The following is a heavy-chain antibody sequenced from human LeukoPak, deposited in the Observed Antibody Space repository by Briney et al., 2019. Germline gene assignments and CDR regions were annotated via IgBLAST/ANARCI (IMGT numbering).Heavy chain of an antibody. Sequence: ASVKVSCKASGYTFTSYGINWVRQATGQGLEWMGWMNPNSGNTGYAQKFQGRVTMTRNTSISTAYMELSSLRSEDTAVYYCARVDSSRGRYFDHWGQGTLVTVSS. CDR1: GYTFTSYG. CDR2: MNPNSGNT. V-gene: IGHV1-8*01. CDR3: ARVDSSRGRYFDH. J-gene: IGHJ4*02. D-gene: IGHD6-13*01.